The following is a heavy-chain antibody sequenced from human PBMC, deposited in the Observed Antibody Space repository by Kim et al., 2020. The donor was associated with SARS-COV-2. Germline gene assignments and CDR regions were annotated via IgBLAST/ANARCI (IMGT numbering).Heavy chain of an antibody. J-gene: IGHJ6*02. CDR3: ARGYYYYGMDV. Sequence: GYAQKFQGRVTMTRNTSISTAYMALSSLRSEDTAVYYCARGYYYYGMDVWGHGTTVTVSS. V-gene: IGHV1-8*01. D-gene: IGHD3-16*01.